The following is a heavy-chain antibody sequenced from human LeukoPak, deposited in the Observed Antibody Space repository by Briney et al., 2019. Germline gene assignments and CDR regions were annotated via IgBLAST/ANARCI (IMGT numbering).Heavy chain of an antibody. J-gene: IGHJ5*02. V-gene: IGHV1-18*01. CDR2: ISAYNGNT. CDR1: GCTFTSYG. CDR3: ARGGGSTMAPYNWFDP. Sequence: ASVKVSCKASGCTFTSYGISWVRQAPGQGLEWMGWISAYNGNTNYAQKLQGRVTMTTDTSTSTAYMELRSLRSDDTAVYYCARGGGSTMAPYNWFDPWGQGTLVTVSS. D-gene: IGHD3-10*01.